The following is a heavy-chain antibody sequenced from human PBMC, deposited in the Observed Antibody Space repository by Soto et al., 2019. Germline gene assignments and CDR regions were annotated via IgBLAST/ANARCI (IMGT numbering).Heavy chain of an antibody. J-gene: IGHJ5*02. Sequence: TLSLTCAVSGGSISSGGYSWSWIRQPPGKGLEWIGYIYHSGSTYYNPSLKSRVTISVDRSKNQFSLKLSSVTAADTAVYYCAREGSYFYGSGSYYNWFDPWGQGTLVTVSS. CDR3: AREGSYFYGSGSYYNWFDP. CDR2: IYHSGST. CDR1: GGSISSGGYS. D-gene: IGHD3-10*01. V-gene: IGHV4-30-2*01.